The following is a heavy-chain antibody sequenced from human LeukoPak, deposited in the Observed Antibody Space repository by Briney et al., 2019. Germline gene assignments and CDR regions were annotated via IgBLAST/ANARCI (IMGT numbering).Heavy chain of an antibody. J-gene: IGHJ4*02. V-gene: IGHV3-48*02. CDR1: GFTFTSYS. CDR3: ARDRGPYGSGTYGIEGFDY. Sequence: PGGSLRLSCAASGFTFTSYSINWVRQAPGKGLEWVSYISSSSSTMYYAESARGRFTISRDNAKTSLYLQMNSLRDEDTAVYYCARDRGPYGSGTYGIEGFDYWGQGTLVTVSS. CDR2: ISSSSSTM. D-gene: IGHD3-10*01.